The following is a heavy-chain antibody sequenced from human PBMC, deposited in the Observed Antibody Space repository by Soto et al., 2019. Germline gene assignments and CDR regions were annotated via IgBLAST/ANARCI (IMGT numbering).Heavy chain of an antibody. CDR1: GYIFTSHY. V-gene: IGHV1-46*01. CDR2: INPTGGGT. J-gene: IGHJ4*02. CDR3: ERESTLAY. Sequence: QVQLVQSGAEVRKPGASVKVSCKASGYIFTSHYIHWVRQAPGQGLEWMGIINPTGGGTSYAQKFQGRVTMTRDTSTSTVYMELSSLRSEDTAVYYCERESTLAYWGQGTLVTVSS.